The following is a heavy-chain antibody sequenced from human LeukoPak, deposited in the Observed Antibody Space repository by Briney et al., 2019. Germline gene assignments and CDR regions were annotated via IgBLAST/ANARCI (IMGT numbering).Heavy chain of an antibody. CDR1: GISVSSTF. V-gene: IGHV3-66*01. CDR2: ISAGGNT. CDR3: ARDITDDSSAYPDY. J-gene: IGHJ4*02. Sequence: GGSLRLSCAASGISVSSTFLNWVRQAPGKGLEWISVISAGGNTDYADSVKGRFTVSRDNSKSTVFLQMNSLTDEDTAVYYCARDITDDSSAYPDYWGQGTLVTVSS. D-gene: IGHD3-22*01.